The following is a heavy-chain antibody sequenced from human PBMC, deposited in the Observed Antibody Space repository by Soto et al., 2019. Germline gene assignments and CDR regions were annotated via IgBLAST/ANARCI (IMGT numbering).Heavy chain of an antibody. Sequence: SETLSLSCAVSGGSISGSYYYWGWLRQSPGRGPEWIGSVFYTGFTSYNPSLESRVSVSVDTSKNQFSLKVSAVTATDTAVYYCASSQKGYNWNYFDHWGQGALVTVSS. D-gene: IGHD1-20*01. J-gene: IGHJ4*02. CDR1: GGSISGSYYY. V-gene: IGHV4-39*01. CDR3: ASSQKGYNWNYFDH. CDR2: VFYTGFT.